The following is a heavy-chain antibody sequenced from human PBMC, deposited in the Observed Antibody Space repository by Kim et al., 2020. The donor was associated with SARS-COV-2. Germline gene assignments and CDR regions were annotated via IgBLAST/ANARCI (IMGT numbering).Heavy chain of an antibody. CDR3: ARAPSSYYDDRSGYYVEEELDN. CDR2: MNPNSGNT. Sequence: ASVKVSCKASGYTFTSYDINWVGQATGQGLEWMGWMNPNSGNTGCAQKFQGRVTMTRNTSISTAYMELSSLRSEDTAVYYCARAPSSYYDDRSGYYVEEELDNWGQGTLVTVSS. V-gene: IGHV1-8*01. CDR1: GYTFTSYD. D-gene: IGHD3-22*01. J-gene: IGHJ4*02.